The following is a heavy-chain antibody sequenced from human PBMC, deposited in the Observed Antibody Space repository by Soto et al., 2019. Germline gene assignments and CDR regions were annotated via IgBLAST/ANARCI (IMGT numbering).Heavy chain of an antibody. D-gene: IGHD2-15*01. J-gene: IGHJ4*02. CDR3: ARASHCSGGSCQPYFDY. CDR2: ISYDGSNK. V-gene: IGHV3-30*14. CDR1: GFTFSSYT. Sequence: QVQLVESGGGLVQPGRSLRLSCAASGFTFSSYTMHWVRQAPGKGLEWVAVISYDGSNKYYADSVKGRFTISRDNSKNTLYLQMNSLRAEDTAVYYCARASHCSGGSCQPYFDYWGQGTLVTVSS.